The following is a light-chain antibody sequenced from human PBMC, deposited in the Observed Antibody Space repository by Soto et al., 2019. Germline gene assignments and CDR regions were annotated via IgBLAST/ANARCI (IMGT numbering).Light chain of an antibody. CDR1: QCLXRS. Sequence: IQMTQSPSSVSASVGDRVTISCQASQCLXRSLVWYQQKPGKAPKILXDAASSLQRGGPSRFSGSGFGTDFTLTISSLQPEDSAIYYCQQADTVTSTFGQGTRLDIK. J-gene: IGKJ5*01. V-gene: IGKV1D-12*01. CDR2: AAS. CDR3: QQADTVTST.